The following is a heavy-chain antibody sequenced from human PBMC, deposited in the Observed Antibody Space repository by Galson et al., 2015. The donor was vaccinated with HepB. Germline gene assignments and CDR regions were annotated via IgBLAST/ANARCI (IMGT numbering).Heavy chain of an antibody. Sequence: SVKVSCKASGGTFSSYTISWVRQAPGQGLEWMGRIIPILGIANYAQKFQGRVTITADKSTSTAYMELSSLRSEDTAVYYCARVVPKDTAMVGNWFDPWGQGTLVTVSS. D-gene: IGHD5-18*01. CDR1: GGTFSSYT. CDR3: ARVVPKDTAMVGNWFDP. V-gene: IGHV1-69*02. J-gene: IGHJ5*02. CDR2: IIPILGIA.